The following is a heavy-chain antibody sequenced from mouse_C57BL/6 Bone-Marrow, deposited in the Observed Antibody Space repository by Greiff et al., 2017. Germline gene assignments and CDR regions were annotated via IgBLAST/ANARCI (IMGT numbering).Heavy chain of an antibody. CDR3: ARDIYYGSSYDYFDY. Sequence: QVQLQQPGPELVKPGASVKLSCKASGYTFTSYWMHWVKQRPGQGLEWIGNINPSNGGTNYNEKFKSKATLTVDKSSSTAYMQLSSLTSEDSAVYYCARDIYYGSSYDYFDYWGQGTTLTVSS. CDR2: INPSNGGT. CDR1: GYTFTSYW. J-gene: IGHJ2*01. D-gene: IGHD1-1*01. V-gene: IGHV1-53*01.